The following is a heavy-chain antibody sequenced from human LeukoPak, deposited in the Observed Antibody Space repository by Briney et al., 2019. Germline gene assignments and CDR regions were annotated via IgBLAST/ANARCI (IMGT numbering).Heavy chain of an antibody. Sequence: PSETPSLICTVSGGSISSSSYYGGWLRQPPGKGLERVGSIYYGGSTYYNPSFKSRVTISVDTSKNPSSLKLSCVTAADTAVYYCASSLAGELGAFDYWGQGTLVTVSS. CDR2: IYYGGST. CDR3: ASSLAGELGAFDY. V-gene: IGHV4-39*07. CDR1: GGSISSSSYY. J-gene: IGHJ4*02. D-gene: IGHD6-19*01.